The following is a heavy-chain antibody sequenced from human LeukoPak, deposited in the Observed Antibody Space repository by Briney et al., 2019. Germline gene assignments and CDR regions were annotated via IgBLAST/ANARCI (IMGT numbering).Heavy chain of an antibody. CDR1: GYTFTGYY. CDR3: ARAGVGATGFDY. J-gene: IGHJ4*02. D-gene: IGHD1-26*01. CDR2: INPNSGGT. Sequence: GESLKISCQGSGYTFTGYYMHWVRQAPGQGLEWMGWINPNSGGTNYAQKFQGRVTMTRDTSISTAYMELSRLRSDDTAVYYCARAGVGATGFDYWGQGTLVTVSS. V-gene: IGHV1-2*02.